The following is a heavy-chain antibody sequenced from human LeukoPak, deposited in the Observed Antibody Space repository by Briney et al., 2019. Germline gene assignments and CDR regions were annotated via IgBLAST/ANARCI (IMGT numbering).Heavy chain of an antibody. V-gene: IGHV3-48*03. J-gene: IGHJ4*02. CDR1: GFTFSSYE. CDR3: ARGLRFSHPGY. D-gene: IGHD3-3*01. CDR2: ISSSGSTI. Sequence: GGSLRLSCAASGFTFSSYEMNWVRQAPGKGLEWVSYISSSGSTIYYADSVKGRFTISRDNAKNSLYLQMNSLRAEDTAVYYCARGLRFSHPGYWGQGTLVTVSS.